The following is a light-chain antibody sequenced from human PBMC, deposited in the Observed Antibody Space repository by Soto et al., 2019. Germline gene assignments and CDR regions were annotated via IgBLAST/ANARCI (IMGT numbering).Light chain of an antibody. Sequence: EIVMTQSPATLSVSPGGRATLSCRASQSIIDTLAWYQQKPGQAPRLLIYSASRGATGFPARFSGSGSGTDFTLTISSLQSEDFAVYYCQQRTSWPPWTFGQGTKVDIK. J-gene: IGKJ1*01. CDR2: SAS. V-gene: IGKV3-15*01. CDR3: QQRTSWPPWT. CDR1: QSIIDT.